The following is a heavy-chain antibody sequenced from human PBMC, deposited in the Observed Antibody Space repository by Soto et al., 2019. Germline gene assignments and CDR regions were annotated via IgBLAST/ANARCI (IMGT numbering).Heavy chain of an antibody. CDR3: VQTTGWPGFDF. Sequence: EVQLVESGGGLIQPGGSLRLSCAASGFSVGSKYMTWVRQAPGKGLEWVSVIYGGGTTYYADSVKGRFTISRDNSKNTLYLQMNSLRAEDTAVYYCVQTTGWPGFDFWGQGTLVIVSS. CDR2: IYGGGTT. J-gene: IGHJ4*02. D-gene: IGHD6-19*01. V-gene: IGHV3-53*01. CDR1: GFSVGSKY.